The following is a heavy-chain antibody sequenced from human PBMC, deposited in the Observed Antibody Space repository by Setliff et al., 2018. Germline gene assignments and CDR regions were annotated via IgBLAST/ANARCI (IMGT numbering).Heavy chain of an antibody. J-gene: IGHJ3*02. CDR1: GDSISSRTNY. CDR3: VRARTTNYDFWSGLNAFDI. V-gene: IGHV4-61*09. Sequence: SETLSLTCTVSGDSISSRTNYWSWIRQPAGEGLEWIGQIYTSGSTNYNPSLKSRVTISVDTSKNQFSLKLSSVTAADTAMYYCVRARTTNYDFWSGLNAFDIWGQGTMVTVS. D-gene: IGHD3-3*01. CDR2: IYTSGST.